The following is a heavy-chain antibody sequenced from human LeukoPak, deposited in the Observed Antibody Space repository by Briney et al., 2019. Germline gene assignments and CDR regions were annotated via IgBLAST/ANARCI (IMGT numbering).Heavy chain of an antibody. J-gene: IGHJ4*01. Sequence: ASLKVSSKASRYTPTSYYVHWMRQAPGHGHEWLGTFKPNTRSAHPGLRFRHRVSMTGDMSTSTVFIELTSPRSEDTAVYYCVREKEGGTYDYWGQGTLVTVST. CDR2: FKPNTRSA. CDR1: RYTPTSYY. V-gene: IGHV1-46*01. CDR3: VREKEGGTYDY. D-gene: IGHD1-26*01.